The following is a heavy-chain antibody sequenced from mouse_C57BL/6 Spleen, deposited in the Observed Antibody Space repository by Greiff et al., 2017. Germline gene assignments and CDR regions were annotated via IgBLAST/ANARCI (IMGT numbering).Heavy chain of an antibody. Sequence: QVQLQQSGPELVKPGASVKISCKASGYAFSSSWMNWVKQRPGKGLEWIGRIYPGDGDTNYNGKFKGKATLTADKSSSTAYMQLSSLTSEDSAVYFCALYYDYDGRGYYAMDYWGQGTSVTVSS. CDR3: ALYYDYDGRGYYAMDY. CDR2: IYPGDGDT. V-gene: IGHV1-82*01. J-gene: IGHJ4*01. D-gene: IGHD2-4*01. CDR1: GYAFSSSW.